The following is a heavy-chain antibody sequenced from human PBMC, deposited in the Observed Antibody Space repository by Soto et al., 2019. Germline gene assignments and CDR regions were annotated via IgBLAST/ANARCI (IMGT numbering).Heavy chain of an antibody. CDR3: AKRRGVGLTRSSFDY. D-gene: IGHD1-26*01. CDR1: GYTFNRHY. Sequence: QVQLVQSGAEVRKPGASVKVSCKASGYTFNRHYIQWVRQAPGQGLEWMGMIDPSGGDTNYAKKFQRRVTLTSHTSTSTVYMELSSLRSEDTAVYYCAKRRGVGLTRSSFDYWGPGTLVIVSS. CDR2: IDPSGGDT. J-gene: IGHJ4*02. V-gene: IGHV1-46*02.